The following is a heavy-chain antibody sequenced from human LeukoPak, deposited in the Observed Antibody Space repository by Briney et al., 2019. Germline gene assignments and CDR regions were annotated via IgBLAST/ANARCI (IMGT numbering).Heavy chain of an antibody. V-gene: IGHV3-33*06. CDR1: GFTFSSFG. D-gene: IGHD4-17*01. J-gene: IGHJ2*01. CDR2: IWHDGSTK. Sequence: PGRSLRLSCAASGFTFSSFGMHWVRQAPGKGLEWVAVIWHDGSTKNYADSVKGRFTISRDTSKNTVYLQMNSLRGEDTAVYYSAKEVTTVRPNWYFDLWGRGTLVTVSS. CDR3: AKEVTTVRPNWYFDL.